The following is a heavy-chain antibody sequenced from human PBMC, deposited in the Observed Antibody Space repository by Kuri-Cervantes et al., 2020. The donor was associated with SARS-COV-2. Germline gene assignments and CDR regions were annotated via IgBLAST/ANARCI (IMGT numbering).Heavy chain of an antibody. J-gene: IGHJ4*02. V-gene: IGHV4-4*01. D-gene: IGHD4-17*01. CDR1: GGSISSSNW. CDR3: ARHEYGDSPFDS. CDR2: IYHSGST. Sequence: GSLRLSCAVSGGSISSSNWWSWVRQPPGKGLEWIGEIYHSGSTNYNPSLKSRVTISVDKSKNQFSLKLSSVTAADTAVYFCARHEYGDSPFDSWGQGSLVTVSS.